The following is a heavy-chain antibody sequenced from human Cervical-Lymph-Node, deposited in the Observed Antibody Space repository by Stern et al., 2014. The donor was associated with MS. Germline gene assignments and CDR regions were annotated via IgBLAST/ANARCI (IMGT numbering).Heavy chain of an antibody. CDR2: SYPGDSET. CDR3: ARQTTAWASDV. J-gene: IGHJ4*02. V-gene: IGHV5-51*01. Sequence: EVQLVESGAELIRPGESLKISCKGSGYKFSLYWIAWVRQMPGKGLEWMGISYPGDSETRYCPSFQGQVTMSADKSTSPAYLQWSSLNASDTAMYFCARQTTAWASDVWGQGTLVTVSS. D-gene: IGHD1-14*01. CDR1: GYKFSLYW.